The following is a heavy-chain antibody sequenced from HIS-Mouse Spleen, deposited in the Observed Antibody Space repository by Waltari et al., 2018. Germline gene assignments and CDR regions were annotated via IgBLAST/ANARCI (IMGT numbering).Heavy chain of an antibody. CDR1: GYHFTSYD. Sequence: QVQLVQSGAEVKKPGASVKVSCKASGYHFTSYDINWFRQATGQGLEWMGWMNPNSGNTGYAQKFQGRVTMTRNTSISTAYMELSSLRSEDTAVYYCARGHDYSNYFDYWGQGTLVTVSS. V-gene: IGHV1-8*01. CDR3: ARGHDYSNYFDY. CDR2: MNPNSGNT. J-gene: IGHJ4*02. D-gene: IGHD4-4*01.